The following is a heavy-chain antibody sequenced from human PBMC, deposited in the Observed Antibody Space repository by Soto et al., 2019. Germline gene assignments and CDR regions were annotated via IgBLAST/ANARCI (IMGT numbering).Heavy chain of an antibody. CDR1: GDSIRSNSHY. V-gene: IGHV4-39*01. D-gene: IGHD3-22*01. CDR2: IYYSGIT. J-gene: IGHJ3*02. Sequence: PSETLSLTCTVSGDSIRSNSHYWGWIRQPPGKGPEWIGKIYYSGITYSNPSLKSRVSISVDTSKNQFSLKLRSVTAADTAVYYCARLSTSIVVVTMRGRSFDIWGQGTMVTVSS. CDR3: ARLSTSIVVVTMRGRSFDI.